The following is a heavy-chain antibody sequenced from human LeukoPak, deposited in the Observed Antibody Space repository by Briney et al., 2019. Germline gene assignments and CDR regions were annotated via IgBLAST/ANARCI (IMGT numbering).Heavy chain of an antibody. J-gene: IGHJ4*02. D-gene: IGHD3-22*01. V-gene: IGHV3-74*01. Sequence: PGGSLRLSCAASGFTFSNYWMHWVRQVPGKGLVWVSRINDDGSATFYADSVKGRFTISRDNAKNSLYLQMNSLRAEDTAVYYCARDYADSSGYYLDYWGQGTLVTVSS. CDR1: GFTFSNYW. CDR3: ARDYADSSGYYLDY. CDR2: INDDGSAT.